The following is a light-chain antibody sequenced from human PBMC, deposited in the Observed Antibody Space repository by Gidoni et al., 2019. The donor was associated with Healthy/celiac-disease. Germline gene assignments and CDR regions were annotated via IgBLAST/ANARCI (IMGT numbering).Light chain of an antibody. J-gene: IGKJ3*01. CDR1: QGISSY. Sequence: DIQFTQSPSFLSASVGDRVTITCRASQGISSYLAWYQQKPGKAPKLLIYAASTLQSGVPSRFSGSGSGTEFTLTISSLQPEDFATYYCQQLNSYPPFTFGPGTKVDIK. V-gene: IGKV1-9*01. CDR2: AAS. CDR3: QQLNSYPPFT.